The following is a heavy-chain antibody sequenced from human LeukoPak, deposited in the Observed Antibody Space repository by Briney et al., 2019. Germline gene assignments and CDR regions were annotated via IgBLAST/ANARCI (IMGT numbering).Heavy chain of an antibody. Sequence: GGSLRLSCAASGFTVSSNYMSWVRQAPGKGLEWVSVIYSGGSTYYADSVKGRFTISRDNSKNTLYLQVNSLRAEDTAVYYCASAVWFGELWDGFRAPVDYWGQGTLVTVSS. J-gene: IGHJ4*02. V-gene: IGHV3-53*01. CDR2: IYSGGST. D-gene: IGHD3-10*01. CDR3: ASAVWFGELWDGFRAPVDY. CDR1: GFTVSSNY.